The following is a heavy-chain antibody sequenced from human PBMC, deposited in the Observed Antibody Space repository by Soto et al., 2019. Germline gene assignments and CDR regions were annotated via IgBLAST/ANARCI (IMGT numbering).Heavy chain of an antibody. CDR3: ARDNYFWSGYGPYYYGMDV. V-gene: IGHV1-46*01. D-gene: IGHD3-3*01. CDR2: INPSGGST. Sequence: ASVKVSCKASGYTFTSYYMHWVRQAPGQGLEWMGIINPSGGSTSYAQKFQGRVTMTRDTSTSTVYMELSSLRSEDTAVYYCARDNYFWSGYGPYYYGMDVWGQGTTVTVSS. J-gene: IGHJ6*02. CDR1: GYTFTSYY.